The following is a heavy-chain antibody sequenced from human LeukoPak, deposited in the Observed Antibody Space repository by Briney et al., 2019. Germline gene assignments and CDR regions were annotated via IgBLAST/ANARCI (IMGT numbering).Heavy chain of an antibody. CDR3: ARDGSMLLWFGGADRNDAFDI. J-gene: IGHJ3*02. D-gene: IGHD3-10*01. CDR2: IWYDGSNK. Sequence: GGSLRLSCAASGFTFSSYGMHWVRQAPGKVLEWVAVIWYDGSNKYYADSVKGRFTISRDNSKNTLYLQMNSLRAEDTAVYYCARDGSMLLWFGGADRNDAFDIWGQGTMVTVSS. CDR1: GFTFSSYG. V-gene: IGHV3-33*01.